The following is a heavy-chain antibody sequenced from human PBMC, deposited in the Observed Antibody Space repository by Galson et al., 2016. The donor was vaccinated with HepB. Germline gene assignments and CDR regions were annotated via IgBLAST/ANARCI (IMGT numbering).Heavy chain of an antibody. CDR1: GGSLSDYY. V-gene: IGHV4-59*01. CDR3: ARDSSNDPRVSY. D-gene: IGHD3-10*01. CDR2: VQYRTV. Sequence: SETLSLTCTVSGGSLSDYYWAWIRQSPGKGLEWIGSVQYRTVNYNPSLKSRLTLSIDMSKNQFYLRLSSVTAADTAVYFCARDSSNDPRVSYWGQGTLVTVSS. J-gene: IGHJ4*02.